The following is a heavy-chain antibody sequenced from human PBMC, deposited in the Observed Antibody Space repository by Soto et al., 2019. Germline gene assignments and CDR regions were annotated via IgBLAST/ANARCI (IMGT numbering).Heavy chain of an antibody. CDR1: GFTFSSYW. J-gene: IGHJ5*02. Sequence: EVQLVESGGGLVQPGGSLRLSCAASGFTFSSYWMHWVRQAPGKGLVWVSRINSDGSSTSYADSVKGRFTISRDNAKNTLYLKMNSLGAEDTAVYYCATQKGFCSGTTCYNWFDPWGQGTLVTVSS. V-gene: IGHV3-74*01. CDR2: INSDGSST. D-gene: IGHD2-2*01. CDR3: ATQKGFCSGTTCYNWFDP.